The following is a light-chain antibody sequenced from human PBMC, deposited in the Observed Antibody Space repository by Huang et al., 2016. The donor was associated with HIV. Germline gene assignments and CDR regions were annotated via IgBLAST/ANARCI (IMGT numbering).Light chain of an antibody. V-gene: IGKV3-15*01. CDR1: QNINTN. J-gene: IGKJ1*01. CDR3: QQYNDWPRS. CDR2: AAS. Sequence: EIVMTQSPGTLSVAPGERATLSCRASQNINTNLAWFQQKPGQAPRLRIYAASTRPADFPARFSGSGSRTDFTLTISSLQSEDIAVYYCQQYNDWPRSFGQGTKVEIK.